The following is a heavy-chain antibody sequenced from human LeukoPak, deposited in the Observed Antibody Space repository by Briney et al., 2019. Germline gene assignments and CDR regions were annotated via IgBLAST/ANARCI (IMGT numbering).Heavy chain of an antibody. CDR1: GFTFSSYG. Sequence: PGGSLRLSCAASGFTFSSYGMSWARQAPGKGLEWVSAISGSGGSTYYADSVKGRFTISRDNSKNTLYLQMNSLRAEDTAVYYCAKVRFGELLEYYWGQGTLVTVSS. D-gene: IGHD3-10*01. CDR2: ISGSGGST. J-gene: IGHJ4*02. V-gene: IGHV3-23*01. CDR3: AKVRFGELLEYY.